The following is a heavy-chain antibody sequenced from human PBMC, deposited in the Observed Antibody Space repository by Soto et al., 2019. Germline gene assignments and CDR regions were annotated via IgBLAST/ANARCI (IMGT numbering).Heavy chain of an antibody. CDR2: TYHTGST. CDR1: GGSISVGVYY. J-gene: IGHJ4*02. Sequence: QVQLQESGPGLVKPSQTLSLTCTVSGGSISVGVYYWNWIRQLPGKGPEWIGYTYHTGSTYYNPSLESRVTISVDPSKNQFSLRLSSVTAAGPAVYYCARIGNPDASLYFDYWGQGTLVTVSS. CDR3: ARIGNPDASLYFDY. D-gene: IGHD2-2*01. V-gene: IGHV4-31*03.